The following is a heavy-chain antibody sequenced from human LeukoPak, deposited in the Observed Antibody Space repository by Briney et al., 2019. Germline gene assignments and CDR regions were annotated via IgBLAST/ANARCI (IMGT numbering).Heavy chain of an antibody. CDR2: IYYSGST. V-gene: IGHV4-59*01. CDR3: ARVTPTYGSGREWFDP. J-gene: IGHJ5*02. Sequence: SETLSLTCTVSGGSISSYYWSWIRQPPGKGLEWIGYIYYSGSTNYNPSLKSRVTISVDTSKNQFSLKLSSVTAADTAVYYCARVTPTYGSGREWFDPWGQGTLVTVSS. D-gene: IGHD3-10*01. CDR1: GGSISSYY.